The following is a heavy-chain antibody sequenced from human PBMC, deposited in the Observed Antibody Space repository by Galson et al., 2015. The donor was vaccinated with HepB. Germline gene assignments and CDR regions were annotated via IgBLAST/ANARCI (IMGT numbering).Heavy chain of an antibody. V-gene: IGHV4-34*01. Sequence: ETLSLTCAVYGGSFSAYYWNWIRQPPGKGLEWIGEINHRGSTDYNPSLRSRVTISVDTSKNQFSLKLSSVTAADTAVFYRARAPDYYDSSGRLLRAFDIWGQGTMVTVSS. J-gene: IGHJ3*02. CDR2: INHRGST. CDR3: ARAPDYYDSSGRLLRAFDI. CDR1: GGSFSAYY. D-gene: IGHD3-22*01.